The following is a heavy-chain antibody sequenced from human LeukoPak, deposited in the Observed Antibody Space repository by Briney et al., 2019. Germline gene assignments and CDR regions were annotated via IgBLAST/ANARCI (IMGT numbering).Heavy chain of an antibody. CDR1: GFMFRNYA. D-gene: IGHD3-10*01. CDR3: ARDPRGWFGELNFDS. J-gene: IGHJ4*02. Sequence: GGSLRLSCAASGFMFRNYAIHWVRQAPDKGLQWLAVVSIEGNKQYYRDSVRDRFAISSDNSKNSLYLQMNSLRADDTAVYYCARDPRGWFGELNFDSWGQGTLVTVSS. CDR2: VSIEGNKQ. V-gene: IGHV3-30*03.